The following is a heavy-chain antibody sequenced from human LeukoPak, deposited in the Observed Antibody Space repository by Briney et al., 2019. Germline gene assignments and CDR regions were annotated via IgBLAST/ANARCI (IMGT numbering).Heavy chain of an antibody. J-gene: IGHJ5*02. CDR1: GFTLSSYG. Sequence: GGSLRLSCAASGFTLSSYGMHWVRQAPGKGREWVAVIWYVGSNKYYADSVKGRFTISRDNSKNTLYLQMNSPRAEDTDVYYCARETGGRPTYYYDSGSYLRRFHPWREGTRLRVPS. D-gene: IGHD3-10*01. CDR2: IWYVGSNK. CDR3: ARETGGRPTYYYDSGSYLRRFHP. V-gene: IGHV3-33*01.